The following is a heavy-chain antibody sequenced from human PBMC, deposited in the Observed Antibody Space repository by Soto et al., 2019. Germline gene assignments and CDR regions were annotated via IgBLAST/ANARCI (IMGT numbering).Heavy chain of an antibody. J-gene: IGHJ4*02. CDR2: FDPEDGET. CDR1: GYTLTDLS. CDR3: ATHRSGRFLEWLPEGSLGD. D-gene: IGHD3-3*01. Sequence: QVQLVQSGAEVKKPGASVKVSCKVSGYTLTDLSMQWVRQAPGKGLEWMGGFDPEDGETIYAQKFQGRVTMTEDTATDTAYMELSSLRSEDTAVYYCATHRSGRFLEWLPEGSLGDWGQGTLVTVSS. V-gene: IGHV1-24*01.